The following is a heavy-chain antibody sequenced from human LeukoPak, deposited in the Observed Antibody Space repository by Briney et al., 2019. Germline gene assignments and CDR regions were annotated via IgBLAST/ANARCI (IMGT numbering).Heavy chain of an antibody. Sequence: QPGGSLRLSCAASGFTFSSYAMSWVRQAPGKGLEWVSAISGSGGSTYYADSVKGRFTISRDNSKNTLYLQMNSLRAEDTAVYYCAKDPGHAWFGDLYNWFDPWGQGTLVTVSS. CDR3: AKDPGHAWFGDLYNWFDP. J-gene: IGHJ5*02. CDR1: GFTFSSYA. D-gene: IGHD3-10*01. CDR2: ISGSGGST. V-gene: IGHV3-23*01.